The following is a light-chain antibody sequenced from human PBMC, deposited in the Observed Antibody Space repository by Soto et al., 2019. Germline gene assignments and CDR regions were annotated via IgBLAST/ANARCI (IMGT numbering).Light chain of an antibody. CDR1: QGISSY. CDR3: QQYYSYPYT. Sequence: AIRMTQSPSSFSASTGDRVTITCRASQGISSYLAWYQQKPGKAPKLLIYAASTLQSGVPSRFSGSGSVTDFTLTISCLHSEDFATYYCQQYYSYPYTFGQGTKLEIK. V-gene: IGKV1-8*01. J-gene: IGKJ2*01. CDR2: AAS.